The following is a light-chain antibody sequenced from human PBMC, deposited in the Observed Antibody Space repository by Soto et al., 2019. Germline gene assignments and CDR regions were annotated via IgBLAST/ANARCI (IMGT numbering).Light chain of an antibody. Sequence: EIVLTQSPGNLSLSPGERATLSGRASQSVSSSYLAWYQQKPGQAPRLLIYGASSRATGIPDRFSGSGSGTDFTLTISRLEPVDFAVYYCQQYGSSPRTFGQGTKVEIK. CDR1: QSVSSSY. CDR2: GAS. CDR3: QQYGSSPRT. J-gene: IGKJ1*01. V-gene: IGKV3-20*01.